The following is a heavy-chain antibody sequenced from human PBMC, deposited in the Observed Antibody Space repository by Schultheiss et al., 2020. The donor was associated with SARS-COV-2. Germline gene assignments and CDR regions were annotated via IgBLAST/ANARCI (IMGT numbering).Heavy chain of an antibody. Sequence: GSLRLSCTVSGGSISSYYWSWIRQPAGKGLEWIGRIYTSGSTNYNPSLKSRVTMSVDTSKNQFSLKLSSVTAADTAVYYCAREWGSSSWYGGAFDIWGQGTMVTVSS. D-gene: IGHD6-13*01. CDR2: IYTSGST. V-gene: IGHV4-4*07. CDR1: GGSISSYY. J-gene: IGHJ3*02. CDR3: AREWGSSSWYGGAFDI.